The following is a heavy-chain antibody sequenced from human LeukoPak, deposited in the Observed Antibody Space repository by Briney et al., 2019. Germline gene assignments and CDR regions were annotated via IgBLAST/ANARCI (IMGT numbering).Heavy chain of an antibody. CDR2: INAGNGNT. Sequence: ASVKVSCKASGYTFTSYAMHWVRQAPGQRLEWMGWINAGNGNTKYSQKFQGRVTITRDTSASTAYMELSSLRSEDTAVYYCTRSPILRFLEWLSYGMDVWGQGTTVTVSS. CDR3: TRSPILRFLEWLSYGMDV. J-gene: IGHJ6*02. D-gene: IGHD3-3*01. CDR1: GYTFTSYA. V-gene: IGHV1-3*01.